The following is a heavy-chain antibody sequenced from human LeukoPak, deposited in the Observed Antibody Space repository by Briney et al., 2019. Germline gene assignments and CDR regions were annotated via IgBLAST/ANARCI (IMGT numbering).Heavy chain of an antibody. CDR1: GFTFSNYW. J-gene: IGHJ4*02. V-gene: IGHV3-7*01. D-gene: IGHD6-13*01. CDR2: IKEDGSEK. CDR3: ASGRQLGY. Sequence: GGSLSLSCAASGFTFSNYWMSWVRQAPGKGLEWVANIKEDGSEKYYVDSVKGRFTISRDNARNPLYLQKNSLRAEDTAVYYCASGRQLGYWGQGTLVTVSS.